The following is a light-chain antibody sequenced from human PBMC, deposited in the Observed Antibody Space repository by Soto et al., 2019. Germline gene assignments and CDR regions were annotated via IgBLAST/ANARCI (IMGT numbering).Light chain of an antibody. Sequence: IVLTQSPGTLSWSPGDRATLSCRASQSVRSNYVAWYQQRPGQAPRLLIYGASTRATGIPERFSGSGSGTDFTLTISRLEPEDFAVFYCQQYGSSPLTFGQGTKVEIK. CDR3: QQYGSSPLT. J-gene: IGKJ1*01. CDR2: GAS. CDR1: QSVRSNY. V-gene: IGKV3-20*01.